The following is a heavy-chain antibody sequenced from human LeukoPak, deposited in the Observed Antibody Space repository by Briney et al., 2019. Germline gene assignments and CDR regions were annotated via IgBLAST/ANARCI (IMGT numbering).Heavy chain of an antibody. CDR1: GFTFSSYA. CDR2: ISGSGGST. CDR3: AKDFGTGDFYDYYYMDV. V-gene: IGHV3-23*01. J-gene: IGHJ6*03. Sequence: GGSLRLSCAASGFTFSSYAMSWVRQAPGKGLEWVSAISGSGGSTYYADSVKGRFTISRDNSKNTLYLQMNSLRAEDTAVYYCAKDFGTGDFYDYYYMDVWGKGTTVTVSS. D-gene: IGHD4-17*01.